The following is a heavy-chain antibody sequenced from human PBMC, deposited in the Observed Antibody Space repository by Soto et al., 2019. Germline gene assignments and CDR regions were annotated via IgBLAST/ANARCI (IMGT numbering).Heavy chain of an antibody. Sequence: QVQLVESGGGVVQPGRSLRLSCAASGFTFSNYAMHWVRQAPGKGLEWGAVISYDGSNRYYADSVKGRFTISRDNSKNTLYLQMNSLRAEDTAVYYCAKDTRRDDYGDYRWFDPWGQGTLVTVSS. CDR2: ISYDGSNR. CDR1: GFTFSNYA. CDR3: AKDTRRDDYGDYRWFDP. J-gene: IGHJ5*02. D-gene: IGHD4-17*01. V-gene: IGHV3-30*18.